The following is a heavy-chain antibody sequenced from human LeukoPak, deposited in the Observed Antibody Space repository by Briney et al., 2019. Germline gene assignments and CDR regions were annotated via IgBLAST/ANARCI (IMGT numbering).Heavy chain of an antibody. D-gene: IGHD4-17*01. CDR2: ISSSSSYI. Sequence: GGSLRLSCAASGLTFSSYSMNWVRQAPGKGLEWVSSISSSSSYIYYADSVKGRFTISRDNAKNSLYLQMNSLRAEDTAVYYCARAGHYGDYATPDAFDIWGQGTMVTVSS. V-gene: IGHV3-21*01. J-gene: IGHJ3*02. CDR3: ARAGHYGDYATPDAFDI. CDR1: GLTFSSYS.